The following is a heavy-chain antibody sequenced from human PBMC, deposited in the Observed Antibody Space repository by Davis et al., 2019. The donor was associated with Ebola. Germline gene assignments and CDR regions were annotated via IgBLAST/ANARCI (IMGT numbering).Heavy chain of an antibody. CDR3: AKVAQYNWNYFQH. D-gene: IGHD1-7*01. V-gene: IGHV3-30*02. Sequence: GESLKISCAASGFTFSSYGMHWVRQAPGKGLEWVAFIRYDGSNKYYADSVKGRFTISRDNSKNTLYLQMNSLRAEDTAVYYCAKVAQYNWNYFQHWGQGTLVTVSS. CDR2: IRYDGSNK. J-gene: IGHJ1*01. CDR1: GFTFSSYG.